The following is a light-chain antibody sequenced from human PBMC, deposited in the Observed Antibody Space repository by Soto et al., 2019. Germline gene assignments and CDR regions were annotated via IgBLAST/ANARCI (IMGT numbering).Light chain of an antibody. J-gene: IGLJ1*01. V-gene: IGLV2-14*01. Sequence: LTQPASVSGSPGQSITISCTGTRSDVGGYKYVSWYQQHPGKAPKLMIYEVSNRPSGVSNRFSGSKSGNTASLTISGLQAEDEADYYCSSYTSSSTLYVFGTGTKVTVL. CDR3: SSYTSSSTLYV. CDR2: EVS. CDR1: RSDVGGYKY.